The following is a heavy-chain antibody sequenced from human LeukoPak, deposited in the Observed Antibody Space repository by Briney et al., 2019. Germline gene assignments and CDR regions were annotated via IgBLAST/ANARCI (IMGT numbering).Heavy chain of an antibody. CDR3: ARRSDSGWNYFDY. CDR2: IYYDGSP. J-gene: IGHJ4*02. Sequence: SETLSLTCTVSAGSINNYYWTWIRQRPGKGMECIGYIYYDGSPNYNPSLNSRVTISVDTSKNQFSLRLSSVTAADTAVYYCARRSDSGWNYFDYWGQGTLVTVSS. V-gene: IGHV4-59*08. CDR1: AGSINNYY. D-gene: IGHD6-19*01.